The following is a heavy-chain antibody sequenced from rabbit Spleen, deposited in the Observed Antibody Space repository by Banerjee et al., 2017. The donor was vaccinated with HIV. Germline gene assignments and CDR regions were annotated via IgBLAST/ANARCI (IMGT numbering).Heavy chain of an antibody. J-gene: IGHJ4*01. V-gene: IGHV1S40*01. CDR1: GFSFSSGYY. D-gene: IGHD1-1*01. Sequence: QSLEESGGGLVQPEGSLTLTCTTFGFSFSSGYYMCWVRQAPGKGLEWIACIYVGSGGGTKYASWAKGRFTISRTSSTTVTLRMTSLTAADRAAYFCARDLVGVIGWNFYLWGPGTLVTVS. CDR3: ARDLVGVIGWNFYL. CDR2: IYVGSGGGT.